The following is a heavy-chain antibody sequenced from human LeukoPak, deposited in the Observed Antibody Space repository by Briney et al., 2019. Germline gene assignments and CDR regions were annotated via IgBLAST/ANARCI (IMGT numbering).Heavy chain of an antibody. Sequence: ASVKVSCKASGYTFTSYGISWVRQAPGQGLEWMGWISAYNGNTNYAQKLQGRATMTTDTSTSTAYMELRSLRSDDTAVYYCARISETTVTATFDYWGQGTLVTVSS. D-gene: IGHD4-17*01. CDR1: GYTFTSYG. J-gene: IGHJ4*02. V-gene: IGHV1-18*01. CDR2: ISAYNGNT. CDR3: ARISETTVTATFDY.